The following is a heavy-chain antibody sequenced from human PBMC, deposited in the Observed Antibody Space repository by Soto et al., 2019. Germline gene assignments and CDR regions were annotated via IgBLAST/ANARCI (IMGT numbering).Heavy chain of an antibody. CDR1: GFSFSDYW. CDR2: IDTDGSTT. D-gene: IGHD1-26*01. J-gene: IGHJ4*02. CDR3: SRGGGFSGNYL. Sequence: EVQLVESGGGLVQPGGSLRLSCAASGFSFSDYWMHWVRQAPVKGLVWVSCIDTDGSTTTYADSVKGRFTISRDNVKNTLYVQMDSLRAEDPALYYCSRGGGFSGNYLGGQGTLVTVSS. V-gene: IGHV3-74*01.